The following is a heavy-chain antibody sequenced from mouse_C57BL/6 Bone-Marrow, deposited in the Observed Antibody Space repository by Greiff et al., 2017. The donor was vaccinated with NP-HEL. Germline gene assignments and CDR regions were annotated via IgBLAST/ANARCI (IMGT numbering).Heavy chain of an antibody. CDR3: AAFRYYAMDY. Sequence: EVQLVESEGGLVQPGSSMKLSCTASGFTFSDYYMAWVRQVPEKGLEWVANINYDGSSTYYLDSLKSRFIISRDNAKNILYMQMSSLKSEDTATYYCAAFRYYAMDYWGQGTSVTVSS. CDR1: GFTFSDYY. J-gene: IGHJ4*01. CDR2: INYDGSST. V-gene: IGHV5-16*01.